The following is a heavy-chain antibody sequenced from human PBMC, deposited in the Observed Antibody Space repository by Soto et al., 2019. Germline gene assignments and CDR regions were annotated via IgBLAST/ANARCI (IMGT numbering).Heavy chain of an antibody. CDR1: GFTFSSYA. CDR2: ISGNGGGT. J-gene: IGHJ4*02. CDR3: AKGGSAYGSGGTCYHPFDY. V-gene: IGHV3-23*01. D-gene: IGHD2-15*01. Sequence: EVQLLESGGGLVQPGGSLRLSCAASGFTFSSYAMHWVRRAPGKGLEWVSTISGNGGGTYYADSVKGRFTISRDNSKTTLYLQMYSLRVEDTAVYYCAKGGSAYGSGGTCYHPFDYWGQGTLVTVSS.